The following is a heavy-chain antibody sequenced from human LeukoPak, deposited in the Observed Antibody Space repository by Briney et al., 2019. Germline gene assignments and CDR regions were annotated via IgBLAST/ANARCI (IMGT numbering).Heavy chain of an antibody. Sequence: GGSLRLSCATSGFTFSSYAMSWVRQAPGKGLEWVSAISGSGGSTFYADSVKGRFTISRDNSKNTLYLQMNSLGGEDTAVYYCAKDPLLRYLDWSYWGQGTLVTVSS. V-gene: IGHV3-23*01. CDR1: GFTFSSYA. CDR3: AKDPLLRYLDWSY. CDR2: ISGSGGST. D-gene: IGHD3-9*01. J-gene: IGHJ4*02.